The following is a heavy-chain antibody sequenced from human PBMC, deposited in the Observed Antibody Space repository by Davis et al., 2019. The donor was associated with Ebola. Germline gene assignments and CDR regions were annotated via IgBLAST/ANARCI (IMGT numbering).Heavy chain of an antibody. V-gene: IGHV3-21*04. D-gene: IGHD6-19*01. CDR3: ARDTFGAVAGIFDY. CDR2: ISSSSSYI. Sequence: GESLKISCAASGFTFSSYSMNWVRQAPGKGLEWVSSISSSSSYIYYADSVKGRFTISRDNAKNTLYLQMNSLRAEDTAVYYCARDTFGAVAGIFDYWGQGTLVTVSS. CDR1: GFTFSSYS. J-gene: IGHJ4*02.